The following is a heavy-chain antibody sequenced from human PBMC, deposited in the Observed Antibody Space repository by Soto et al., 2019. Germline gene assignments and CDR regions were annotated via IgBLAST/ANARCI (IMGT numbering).Heavy chain of an antibody. CDR2: IIPIFGTP. CDR1: GYTVTGYY. J-gene: IGHJ6*02. V-gene: IGHV1-69*13. Sequence: SVKVSCKASGYTVTGYYMHWVRQAPGQGLEWMGGIIPIFGTPDYAQKFQGRVTITADESTRTASMELSSLRSDDTAVYYCARERSVGYCITTTCPKPFYYYAMDVWGQGTTVTVSS. CDR3: ARERSVGYCITTTCPKPFYYYAMDV. D-gene: IGHD2-2*01.